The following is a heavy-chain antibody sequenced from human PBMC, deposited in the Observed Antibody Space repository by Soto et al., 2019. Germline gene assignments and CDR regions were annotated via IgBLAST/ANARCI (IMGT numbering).Heavy chain of an antibody. D-gene: IGHD6-19*01. V-gene: IGHV1-69*13. CDR1: GGTFSSYA. CDR2: IIPIFGTA. Sequence: ASVKVSCKASGGTFSSYAISWVRQAPGQGLEWMGGIIPIFGTANYAQKFQGRVTITADESTSTAYMELSSPRSEDTAVYYCARWAVAGPYGMDVWGQGTTVTVSS. J-gene: IGHJ6*02. CDR3: ARWAVAGPYGMDV.